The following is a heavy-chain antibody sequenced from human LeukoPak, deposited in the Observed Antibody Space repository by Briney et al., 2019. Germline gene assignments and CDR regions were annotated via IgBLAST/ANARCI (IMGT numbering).Heavy chain of an antibody. CDR1: GGSISSYY. D-gene: IGHD2-15*01. CDR2: IYYSGST. Sequence: SETLSLTCTVSGGSISSYYWSWIRQPPGKGLEWIGYIYYSGSTNYNPSLKSRVTISVDTSKNQFSLKLSSVTAADTAVYYCARDYCSGGGCYVFASWFDPWGQGTLVTVSS. V-gene: IGHV4-59*01. J-gene: IGHJ5*02. CDR3: ARDYCSGGGCYVFASWFDP.